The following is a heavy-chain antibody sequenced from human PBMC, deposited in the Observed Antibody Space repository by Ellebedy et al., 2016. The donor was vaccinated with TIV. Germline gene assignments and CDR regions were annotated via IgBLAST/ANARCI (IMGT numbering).Heavy chain of an antibody. D-gene: IGHD6-13*01. CDR2: INTNTGNP. J-gene: IGHJ2*01. Sequence: AASVKVSCKASGYTFTSYAMNWVRQAPGQGLEWMGWINTNTGNPTYAHGFTGRFVFSLDTSVSTAYLQISSLKAEDTAVYYCARGAAAGFFWYFDLWGRGTLVTVSS. CDR3: ARGAAAGFFWYFDL. V-gene: IGHV7-4-1*02. CDR1: GYTFTSYA.